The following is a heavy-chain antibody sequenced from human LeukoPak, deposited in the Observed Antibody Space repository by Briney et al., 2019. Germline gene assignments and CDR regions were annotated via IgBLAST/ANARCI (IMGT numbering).Heavy chain of an antibody. D-gene: IGHD3-22*01. V-gene: IGHV3-53*01. CDR3: ARLEIVTYGMDV. CDR1: GFTVSSNY. CDR2: IYSGGST. Sequence: GGSLRLSCAASGFTVSSNYMSWVRQAPGKGLEWVSVIYSGGSTYYADSVKGRFTISRDNSKNTLYLQMNSLRAEDTAVYYCARLEIVTYGMDVWGQGTTVTVSS. J-gene: IGHJ6*02.